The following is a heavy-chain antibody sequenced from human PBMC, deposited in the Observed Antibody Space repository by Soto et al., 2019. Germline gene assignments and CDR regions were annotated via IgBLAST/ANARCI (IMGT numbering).Heavy chain of an antibody. D-gene: IGHD3-10*01. CDR1: GYTFTSYD. CDR2: MNPNSGNT. V-gene: IGHV1-8*01. J-gene: IGHJ6*03. Sequence: GASVKVSCKASGYTFTSYDINWVRQATGQGLEWMGWMNPNSGNTGYAQKFQGRVTMTRNTSISTAYMELSSLRSEDTAVYYCARGGLITMVRGARGYYYYYMDVWGKGTTVTVSS. CDR3: ARGGLITMVRGARGYYYYYMDV.